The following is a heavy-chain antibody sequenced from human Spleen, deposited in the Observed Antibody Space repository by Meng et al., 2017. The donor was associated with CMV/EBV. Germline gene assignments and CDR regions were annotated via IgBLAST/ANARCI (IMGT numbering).Heavy chain of an antibody. Sequence: ASVKVSCKASGDTFTSYAFSWVRQAPGQGLEWMGWISAYNGDTNYAQKLQDRVTMTTDTSTSTAYMELRSLRSDDTAVYYCARDIGGTDFDYWGQGTLVTVSS. D-gene: IGHD1-26*01. V-gene: IGHV1-18*01. CDR3: ARDIGGTDFDY. J-gene: IGHJ4*02. CDR2: ISAYNGDT. CDR1: GDTFTSYA.